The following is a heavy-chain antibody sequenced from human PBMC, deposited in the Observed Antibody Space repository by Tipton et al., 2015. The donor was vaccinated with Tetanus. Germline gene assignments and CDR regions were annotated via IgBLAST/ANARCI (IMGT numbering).Heavy chain of an antibody. J-gene: IGHJ6*02. CDR2: VYYTGST. Sequence: TLSLTCTVSGGSMSTYYWSWIRQPPGKGLEWIGYVYYTGSTDYNPSLKSRVTISVDTSKSQFSLNLRSVTAADTAVYYCARSGYYSRAYYHYRMDVWGQGTTVSVSS. D-gene: IGHD3-9*01. CDR3: ARSGYYSRAYYHYRMDV. CDR1: GGSMSTYY. V-gene: IGHV4-59*12.